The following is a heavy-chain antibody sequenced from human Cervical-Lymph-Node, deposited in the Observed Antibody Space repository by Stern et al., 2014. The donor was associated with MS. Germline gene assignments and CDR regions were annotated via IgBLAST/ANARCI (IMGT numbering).Heavy chain of an antibody. D-gene: IGHD5-12*01. Sequence: EVQLVESGGDLVQPGGSLRLSCTASGFTFSTYWMHWVRQAPGKGLVWVSRINGDGSRTSYADSVQGRFTISRDNAKNTLYVQMNSLRVEDTAVYYCARAHVDSWDWFDPWGQGTLVTVSS. J-gene: IGHJ5*02. CDR2: INGDGSRT. CDR1: GFTFSTYW. CDR3: ARAHVDSWDWFDP. V-gene: IGHV3-74*01.